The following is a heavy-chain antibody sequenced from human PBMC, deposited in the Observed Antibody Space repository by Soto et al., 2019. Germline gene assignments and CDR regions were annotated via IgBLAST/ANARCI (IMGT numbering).Heavy chain of an antibody. V-gene: IGHV3-66*01. Sequence: EVQLVESGGGLVQPGGSLRLSCAASGFTVSSNYMRWIRQAPGKGLEWVSIIYTGGSTNYADSVKDRFTISRDNSKNTLYLQMNSLRVEDTAVYYCAGGPFRHFDSWGQGTRVTVSS. CDR3: AGGPFRHFDS. CDR2: IYTGGST. J-gene: IGHJ4*02. CDR1: GFTVSSNY.